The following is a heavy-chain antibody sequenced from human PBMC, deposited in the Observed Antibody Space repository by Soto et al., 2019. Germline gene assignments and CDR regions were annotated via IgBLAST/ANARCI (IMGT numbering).Heavy chain of an antibody. CDR2: IFSNDEK. J-gene: IGHJ5*02. D-gene: IGHD2-2*01. V-gene: IGHV2-26*01. Sequence: QVTLQESGPVVVKPTETLTLTCTVSGFSLSNARLGVSWIRQPPGQALEWLAHIFSNDEKSYSTSLSNRLTISKDTSKSQVVLTLTNVDPVDSGTYYCARINDCSRTDCYLAAFDPWGQGTLVTVSS. CDR1: GFSLSNARLG. CDR3: ARINDCSRTDCYLAAFDP.